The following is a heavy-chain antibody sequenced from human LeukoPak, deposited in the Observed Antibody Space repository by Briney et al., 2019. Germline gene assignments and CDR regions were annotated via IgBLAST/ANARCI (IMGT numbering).Heavy chain of an antibody. CDR3: AKGSRVPRPVKENSVAAFDY. CDR2: ISGSGGST. Sequence: QPGGSLRLSCAASGFTFSSYAMSWVRQAPGKGLEWVSAISGSGGSTYYADSVKGRFTISRDNSKNTLYLQMNSLRAEDTAVYYCAKGSRVPRPVKENSVAAFDYWGQGTLVTVSS. D-gene: IGHD2-15*01. V-gene: IGHV3-23*01. CDR1: GFTFSSYA. J-gene: IGHJ4*02.